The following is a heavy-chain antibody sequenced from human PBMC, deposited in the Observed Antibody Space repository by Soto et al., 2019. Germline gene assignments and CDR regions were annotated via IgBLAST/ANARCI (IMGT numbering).Heavy chain of an antibody. V-gene: IGHV4-31*03. CDR2: IYYSGST. CDR1: GGSISSGGYY. D-gene: IGHD4-17*01. CDR3: ARARQDTVTPHESRFDY. Sequence: QVKLQESGPGLVKPSQTLSLTCTVSGGSISSGGYYWSWIRQLPGKGLEWIGYIYYSGSTYYNPSLTSRVTISVDKSKNHFSLKLSSLTAADTAVYYCARARQDTVTPHESRFDYWGQGTLVTVSS. J-gene: IGHJ4*02.